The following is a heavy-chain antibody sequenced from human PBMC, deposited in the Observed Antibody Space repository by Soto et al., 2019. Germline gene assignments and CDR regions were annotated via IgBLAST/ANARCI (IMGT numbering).Heavy chain of an antibody. CDR1: GYTFTSYA. CDR2: INAGNGNT. Sequence: GASVKVSCKASGYTFTSYAMHWVRQAPGQRLEWMGWINAGNGNTKYSQKFQGRVTITRDTSASTAYMELSSLRSEDTAVYYCARDRGNWVTRGLSGLDYWGQGTLVTVSS. CDR3: ARDRGNWVTRGLSGLDY. J-gene: IGHJ4*02. D-gene: IGHD2-21*02. V-gene: IGHV1-3*01.